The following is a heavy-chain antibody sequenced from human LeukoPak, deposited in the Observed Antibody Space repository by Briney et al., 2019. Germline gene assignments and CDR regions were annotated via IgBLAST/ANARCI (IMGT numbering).Heavy chain of an antibody. CDR2: INHSGST. D-gene: IGHD3-3*01. CDR3: ARTRHYDFWSGYPPV. V-gene: IGHV4-34*01. Sequence: SETLSLTCAVYGGSFSGYYWSWIRQPPGKGLEWIGEINHSGSTNYNPSLKSRVTISVDTSKNQFSLKLSSVTAADTAVYYCARTRHYDFWSGYPPVWGQGTLVTVSS. CDR1: GGSFSGYY. J-gene: IGHJ4*02.